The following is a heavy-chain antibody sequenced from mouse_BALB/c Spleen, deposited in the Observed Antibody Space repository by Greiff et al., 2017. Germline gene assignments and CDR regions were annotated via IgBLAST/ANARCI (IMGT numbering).Heavy chain of an antibody. D-gene: IGHD1-1*01. CDR1: GFTFSSYA. CDR2: ISSGGST. CDR3: ASGGSSSYYSMDY. V-gene: IGHV5-6-5*01. J-gene: IGHJ4*01. Sequence: EVKLVESGGGLVKPGGSLKLSCAASGFTFSSYAMSWVSQTPEKRLEWVATISSGGSTYYPDSVKGRFTISRDNARNILYLQMSSLRSEDTAMYYCASGGSSSYYSMDYWGQGTSVTVSS.